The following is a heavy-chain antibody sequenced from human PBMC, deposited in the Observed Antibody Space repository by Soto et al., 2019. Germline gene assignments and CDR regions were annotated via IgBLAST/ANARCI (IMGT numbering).Heavy chain of an antibody. CDR3: ARHFPKSDYDFWSGYPPQFDY. CDR1: GYTFTSYG. CDR2: ISAYNGNT. V-gene: IGHV1-18*01. J-gene: IGHJ4*02. D-gene: IGHD3-3*01. Sequence: GASVKVSCKASGYTFTSYGISWVRQAPGQGLEWMGWISAYNGNTNYAQKLQGRVTMTTDTSTSTAYMELRSLRSDDTAVYYCARHFPKSDYDFWSGYPPQFDYWGQGTLVTVSS.